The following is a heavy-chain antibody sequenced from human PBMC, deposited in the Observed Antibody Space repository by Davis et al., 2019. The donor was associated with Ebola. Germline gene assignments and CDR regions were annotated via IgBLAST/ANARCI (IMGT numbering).Heavy chain of an antibody. CDR1: GFTVSSNY. CDR3: ARDQRVMVRGPHYYYYYGMDV. Sequence: GGSLRLSCAASGFTVSSNYMSWVCQAPGKGLEWVSVIYSGGSTYYADSVKGRFTISRDNSKNTLYLQMNSLRAEDTAVYYCARDQRVMVRGPHYYYYYGMDVWGKGTTVTVSS. CDR2: IYSGGST. J-gene: IGHJ6*04. D-gene: IGHD3-10*01. V-gene: IGHV3-53*01.